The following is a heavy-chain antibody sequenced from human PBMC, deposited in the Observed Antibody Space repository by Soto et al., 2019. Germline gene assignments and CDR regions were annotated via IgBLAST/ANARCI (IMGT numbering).Heavy chain of an antibody. V-gene: IGHV5-10-1*01. Sequence: PGEYLKISCKGSGYSFTSYSISWVRQMPGKDMEWMGRIDPSDSYTNYSPSFQGHVTISADKSISTAYLRWSSLKAPDTAMYYCARHCGFSDPAIIDFHMDVWGQGITVTVS. CDR2: IDPSDSYT. D-gene: IGHD5-18*01. J-gene: IGHJ6*02. CDR3: ARHCGFSDPAIIDFHMDV. CDR1: GYSFTSYS.